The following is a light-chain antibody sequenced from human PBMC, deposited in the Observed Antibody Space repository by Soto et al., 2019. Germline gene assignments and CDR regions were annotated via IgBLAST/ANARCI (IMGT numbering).Light chain of an antibody. CDR2: LNSDGSH. CDR1: SGHSSYA. CDR3: QTWGTGMV. V-gene: IGLV4-69*01. J-gene: IGLJ2*01. Sequence: QPVLTQSPSASASLGASVKLTCTLSSGHSSYAIAWHQQQPEKGPRYLMKLNSDGSHSKGDGIPDRFSGSSSGAERYLTISSLQSEDEADYYCQTWGTGMVFGGGTKLT.